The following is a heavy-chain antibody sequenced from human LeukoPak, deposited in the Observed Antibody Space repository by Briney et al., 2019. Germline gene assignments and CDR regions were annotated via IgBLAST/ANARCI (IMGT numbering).Heavy chain of an antibody. J-gene: IGHJ5*02. CDR3: ARRKPLYYYDSSGYYLGYNWFDP. V-gene: IGHV4-34*01. CDR1: GFTFSSYA. Sequence: PGGSLRLSCAASGFTFSSYAMSWVRQAPGKGLEWIGEINHSGSTNYNPSLKSRVTISVDTSKNQFSLKLSSVTAADTAVYYCARRKPLYYYDSSGYYLGYNWFDPWGQGTLVTVSS. CDR2: INHSGST. D-gene: IGHD3-22*01.